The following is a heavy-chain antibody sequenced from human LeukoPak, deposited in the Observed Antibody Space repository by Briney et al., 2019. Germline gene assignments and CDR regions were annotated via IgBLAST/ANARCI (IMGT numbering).Heavy chain of an antibody. V-gene: IGHV4-59*01. Sequence: SETLSLTCTVSGGSISSYYWSWIRQPLGKGLEWIGYIYYSGSTNYNPSLKSRATISVDTSKNQFSLKLSSVTAADTAVYYCARGRFPHNWNYVGFDYWGQGTLVTVSS. CDR1: GGSISSYY. D-gene: IGHD1-7*01. CDR2: IYYSGST. J-gene: IGHJ4*02. CDR3: ARGRFPHNWNYVGFDY.